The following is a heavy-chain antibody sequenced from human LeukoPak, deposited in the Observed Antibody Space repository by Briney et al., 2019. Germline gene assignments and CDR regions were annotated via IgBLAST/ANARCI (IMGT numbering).Heavy chain of an antibody. Sequence: GGSLRLSCAASGFTVSSSYMGWVRQAPGKGLEWVSVLYSGGSTYYPDSVKGRFTISRDNSQNTLYLQMDSLRTGDTAVYYCARLYDSSSYGAFDIWGQGTTVTVSS. D-gene: IGHD3-22*01. CDR1: GFTVSSSY. J-gene: IGHJ3*02. CDR2: LYSGGST. CDR3: ARLYDSSSYGAFDI. V-gene: IGHV3-66*02.